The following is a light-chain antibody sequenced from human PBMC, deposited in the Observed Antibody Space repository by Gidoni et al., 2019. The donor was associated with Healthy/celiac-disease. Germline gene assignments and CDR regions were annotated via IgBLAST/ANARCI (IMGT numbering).Light chain of an antibody. CDR1: QEIRNY. CDR2: DAS. V-gene: IGKV1-33*01. J-gene: IGKJ1*01. CDR3: QQYDNIPPWT. Sequence: DIQMAQSPSSLSASVGDRVTITCQAIQEIRNYLNWYQQKPGKAPKLLIYDASNLETGVPSRFSGSGSGTDFTFTISSLQPEDIATYYCQQYDNIPPWTFGQGTKVEIK.